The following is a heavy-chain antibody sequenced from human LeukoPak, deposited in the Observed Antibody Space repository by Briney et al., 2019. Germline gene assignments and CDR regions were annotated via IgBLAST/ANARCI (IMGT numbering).Heavy chain of an antibody. V-gene: IGHV3-23*01. CDR1: GFTFSNYG. CDR2: ISGSGGST. Sequence: GGSLRLSCAASGFTFSNYGMSWVRQAPGKGLEWVSAISGSGGSTNYADSVKGRFTISRDNSKNTLYLQMNSLRAEDTAVYYCADILTGYYPNDAFDIWGQGTMVTVSS. D-gene: IGHD3-9*01. CDR3: ADILTGYYPNDAFDI. J-gene: IGHJ3*02.